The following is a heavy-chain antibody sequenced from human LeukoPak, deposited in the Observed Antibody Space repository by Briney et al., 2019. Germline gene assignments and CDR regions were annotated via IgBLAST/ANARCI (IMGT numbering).Heavy chain of an antibody. J-gene: IGHJ4*02. Sequence: GGSLRLSCAASGFTFSTFEMNWVRQAPGMGLEWVSYISSSGSNIHYADSMKGRFTISRDNAKNSLYLQMNSLRAEDTAIYYCARSGIWYNYFDYWGQGTLVTVSS. D-gene: IGHD6-13*01. V-gene: IGHV3-48*03. CDR1: GFTFSTFE. CDR2: ISSSGSNI. CDR3: ARSGIWYNYFDY.